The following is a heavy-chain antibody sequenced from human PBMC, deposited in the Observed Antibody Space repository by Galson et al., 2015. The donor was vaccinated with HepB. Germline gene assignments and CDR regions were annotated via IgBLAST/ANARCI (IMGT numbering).Heavy chain of an antibody. V-gene: IGHV1-2*02. CDR2: INPNSGGT. Sequence: SVKVSCKASGYIFIGYYMHWVRQAPGQVPEWMGWINPNSGGTNYAQKFQGRVTMTRDTSTNTAYMELRSLRSDDTAIYYCARGSGWSYYFDYWDLGTLVTVSS. J-gene: IGHJ4*01. CDR1: GYIFIGYY. CDR3: ARGSGWSYYFDY. D-gene: IGHD6-19*01.